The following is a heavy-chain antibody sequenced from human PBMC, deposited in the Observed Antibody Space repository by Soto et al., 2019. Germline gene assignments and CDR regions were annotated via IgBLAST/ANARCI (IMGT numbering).Heavy chain of an antibody. CDR2: VNPIVSMS. J-gene: IGHJ6*02. CDR1: GDTFNFYS. V-gene: IGHV1-18*01. CDR3: ARGQGGPALYRMDV. Sequence: ASVKVSCKASGDTFNFYSINWVRQAPGLGLEWMGRVNPIVSMSNYAQRLQGRVTMTTDTSTSTAYMELRSLRSDDTAVYYCARGQGGPALYRMDVWGQGTTVTVS. D-gene: IGHD1-26*01.